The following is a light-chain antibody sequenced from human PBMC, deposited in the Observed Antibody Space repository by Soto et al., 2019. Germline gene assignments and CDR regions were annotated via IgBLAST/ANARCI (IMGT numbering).Light chain of an antibody. J-gene: IGKJ2*01. V-gene: IGKV3-20*01. CDR2: GAS. CDR3: QQYGSSPYT. CDR1: QSVSSSY. Sequence: EIVLTQSPGTLSLSPGERATLSCRASQSVSSSYLAWDQQKPGQAPRLLIYGASSRATGIPDRFSGSGSGTAFTLTISRLEPEDFAVYYCQQYGSSPYTFGHGTKLEIK.